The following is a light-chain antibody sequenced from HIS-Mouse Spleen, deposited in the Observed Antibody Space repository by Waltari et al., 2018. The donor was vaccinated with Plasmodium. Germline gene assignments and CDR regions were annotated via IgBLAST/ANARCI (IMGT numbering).Light chain of an antibody. CDR3: SSYAGSNNLV. J-gene: IGLJ2*01. CDR2: EVS. CDR1: SSDVGGYNY. Sequence: QSALTQPPSASGSPGQSVTISCTGTSSDVGGYNYVSWYQQHPGQAPQLMIYEVSNRPSGVPDRFSGSKSGNTASLTVSGLQAEDEADYYCSSYAGSNNLVFGGGTKLTVL. V-gene: IGLV2-8*01.